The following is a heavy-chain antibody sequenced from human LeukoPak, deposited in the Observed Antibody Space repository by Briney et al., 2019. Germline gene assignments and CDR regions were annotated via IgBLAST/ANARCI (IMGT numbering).Heavy chain of an antibody. V-gene: IGHV1-18*01. CDR2: ISAYNGNT. D-gene: IGHD6-13*01. CDR3: ARVSPRSIAAAGNSDY. CDR1: GYTFTSYG. Sequence: ASVKVSCKASGYTFTSYGISWVRQAPGQGLEWMGWISAYNGNTNYAQKLQGRVTMTTDTPTSTAYMELRSLRSDDTAVYYCARVSPRSIAAAGNSDYWGQGTLVTVSS. J-gene: IGHJ4*02.